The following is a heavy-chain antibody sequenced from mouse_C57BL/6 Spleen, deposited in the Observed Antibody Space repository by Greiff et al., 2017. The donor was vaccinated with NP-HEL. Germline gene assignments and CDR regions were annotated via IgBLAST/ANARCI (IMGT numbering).Heavy chain of an antibody. J-gene: IGHJ4*01. V-gene: IGHV5-9*04. Sequence: EVQVVESGGGLVKPGGSLKLSCAASGFTFSSYTMSWVRQTPEKRLEWVATISGGGGNTYYPDSVKGRFTISRDNAKNTLYLQMSSLRSEDTAVYYCAIHRGTPVGEFDYAMDYWGQGTSVTVSS. CDR2: ISGGGGNT. CDR3: AIHRGTPVGEFDYAMDY. D-gene: IGHD3-1*01. CDR1: GFTFSSYT.